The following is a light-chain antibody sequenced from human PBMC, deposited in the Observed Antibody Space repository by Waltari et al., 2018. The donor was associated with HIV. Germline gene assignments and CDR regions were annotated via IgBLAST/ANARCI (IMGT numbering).Light chain of an antibody. CDR2: DVS. Sequence: QSALTQPASMSGSPGQSITISCAGTRSDIGDYNFVSWFQQHPGKAPKLIFPDVSHSVSEGSDRFSASKSGNTASLTIAGLQPEDEADYYCSSYSSSNTVVFGGGTKLTVL. CDR3: SSYSSSNTVV. CDR1: RSDIGDYNF. J-gene: IGLJ2*01. V-gene: IGLV2-14*03.